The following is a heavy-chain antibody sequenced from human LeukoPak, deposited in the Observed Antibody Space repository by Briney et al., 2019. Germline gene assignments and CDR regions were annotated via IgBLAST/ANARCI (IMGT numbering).Heavy chain of an antibody. Sequence: SVKVSCEASGGTFSSYAISWVRQAPGQGLEWMGGIIPIFGTANYAQKFQGRVTNTADESTSTAYMELSSLRSEDTAVYYCARVGNTAMPNLGWFDPWGQGTLVTVSS. D-gene: IGHD5-18*01. V-gene: IGHV1-69*01. CDR3: ARVGNTAMPNLGWFDP. CDR1: GGTFSSYA. J-gene: IGHJ5*02. CDR2: IIPIFGTA.